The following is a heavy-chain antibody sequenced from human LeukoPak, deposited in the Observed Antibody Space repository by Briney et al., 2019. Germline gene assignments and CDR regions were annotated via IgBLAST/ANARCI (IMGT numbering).Heavy chain of an antibody. CDR2: INHSGST. J-gene: IGHJ5*02. CDR1: GGSFSGYY. V-gene: IGHV4-34*01. CDR3: ARRPPGP. D-gene: IGHD6-6*01. Sequence: SETLSLTCAVYGGSFSGYYWSWIRQPPGRGLEWIGEINHSGSTNYNPSLKSRVTISVDTSKNQFPLKLSSVTAADTAVYYCARRPPGPWGQGTLVTVSS.